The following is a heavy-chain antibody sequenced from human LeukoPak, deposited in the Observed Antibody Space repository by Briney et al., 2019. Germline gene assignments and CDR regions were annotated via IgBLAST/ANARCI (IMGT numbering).Heavy chain of an antibody. CDR3: AKDPLSSASQWGVDSWYY. Sequence: PGGSLRLSCAASGFTFSGYAMSWVRQAPGKGLEWFSAVTGGGDVTFYADSVKGRFTISRDNSKNTLYLQMNSLRAEDTAVYYCAKDPLSSASQWGVDSWYYWGQGTLVTVSS. CDR2: VTGGGDVT. V-gene: IGHV3-23*01. J-gene: IGHJ4*02. D-gene: IGHD6-19*01. CDR1: GFTFSGYA.